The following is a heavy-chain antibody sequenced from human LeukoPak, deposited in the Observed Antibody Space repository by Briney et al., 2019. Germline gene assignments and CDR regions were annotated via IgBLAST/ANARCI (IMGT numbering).Heavy chain of an antibody. V-gene: IGHV3-7*01. J-gene: IGHJ4*02. CDR2: IKPDGSAE. D-gene: IGHD2-15*01. CDR3: ARANNSSWHN. CDR1: GLTFSSYA. Sequence: GGSLRLSCVGSGLTFSSYAMSWVRHAPGRGLDWVANIKPDGSAEYYAASVKGRFTVSRDNAKNSLYLQMNSLRVEDTAVYYCARANNSSWHNWGQGTLVTVSS.